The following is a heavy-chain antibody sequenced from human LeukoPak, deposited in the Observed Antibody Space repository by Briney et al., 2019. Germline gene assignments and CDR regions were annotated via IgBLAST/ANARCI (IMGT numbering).Heavy chain of an antibody. J-gene: IGHJ3*02. CDR3: ARDLISGYCSGGSCYSGPNDAFDI. D-gene: IGHD2-15*01. V-gene: IGHV4-61*02. CDR2: IYTSGST. Sequence: PSQTLSLTCTVSGGSISSGSYYWSWIRQPAGQGLEWIGRIYTSGSTSYNPSLKSRVTISVDTSKNQFSLKLSSVTAADTAVYYCARDLISGYCSGGSCYSGPNDAFDIWGQGTMVTVSS. CDR1: GGSISSGSYY.